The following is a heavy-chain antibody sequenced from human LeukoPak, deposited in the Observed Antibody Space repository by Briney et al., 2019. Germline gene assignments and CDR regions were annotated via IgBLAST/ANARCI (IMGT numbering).Heavy chain of an antibody. CDR3: AKDLSYGSGEYYGMDV. J-gene: IGHJ6*02. V-gene: IGHV3-9*01. Sequence: PGRSLRLSCAASGFTFDDYAMHWVRQAPGKGLEWVSGISWNSGSIGHADSVKGRFTISRDNAKNSLYLQMNSLRAEDTALYYCAKDLSYGSGEYYGMDVWGQGTTVTVSS. CDR1: GFTFDDYA. CDR2: ISWNSGSI. D-gene: IGHD3-10*01.